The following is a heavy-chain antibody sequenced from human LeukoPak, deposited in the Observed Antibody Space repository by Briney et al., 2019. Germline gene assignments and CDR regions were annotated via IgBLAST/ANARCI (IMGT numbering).Heavy chain of an antibody. CDR3: ARDNIWAFDI. Sequence: PGGSLRLSCEASGFTSFNFPMTWVRKAPGKGLEWVSHIRSDGTITYADSVKGRFTISRDDAKTSVYLQLNSLRDEDTAIYYCARDNIWAFDIWGQGTMVTVSS. V-gene: IGHV3-69-1*01. CDR1: GFTSFNFP. D-gene: IGHD2/OR15-2a*01. CDR2: IRSDGTI. J-gene: IGHJ3*02.